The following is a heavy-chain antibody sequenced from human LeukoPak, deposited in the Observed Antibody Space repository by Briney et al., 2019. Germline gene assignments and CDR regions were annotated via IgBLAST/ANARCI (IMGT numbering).Heavy chain of an antibody. CDR3: ARGGGDEYYYDSSGYPFDY. D-gene: IGHD3-22*01. CDR2: IYSGGST. V-gene: IGHV3-66*02. J-gene: IGHJ4*02. Sequence: PGGSLRPSCAASGFTGSSNYMSWVRQAPGKGLEWVSVIYSGGSTYYADSVKGRFTISRDNSKNTLYLQMNSLRAEDTAVYYCARGGGDEYYYDSSGYPFDYWGQGTLVTVSS. CDR1: GFTGSSNY.